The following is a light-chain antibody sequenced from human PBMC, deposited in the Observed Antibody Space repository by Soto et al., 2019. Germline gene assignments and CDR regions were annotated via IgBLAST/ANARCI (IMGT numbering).Light chain of an antibody. Sequence: SYELTQPPSVSVSPGQTASITCSGDKLGDKYASWYQQKPGQAPVLVIYQDIKRPSGIPERFSGSNSGNTATLTISGTQAMDEADDYCQAWDRGSAHVFGTGTKVTVL. J-gene: IGLJ1*01. CDR3: QAWDRGSAHV. CDR2: QDI. V-gene: IGLV3-1*01. CDR1: KLGDKY.